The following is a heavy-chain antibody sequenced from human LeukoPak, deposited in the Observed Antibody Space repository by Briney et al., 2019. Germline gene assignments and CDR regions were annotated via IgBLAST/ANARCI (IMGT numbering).Heavy chain of an antibody. CDR3: AKVYYYDSSGYTRPYYYYYMDV. Sequence: SQTLSLTCTVSGGSISSGSYYWSWIRQPAGKGLEWIGRIYTSGSTNYNPSLKSRVTISVDTSKNQFSLKLSSVTAADTAVYYCAKVYYYDSSGYTRPYYYYYMDVWGKGTTVTVSS. CDR2: IYTSGST. J-gene: IGHJ6*03. D-gene: IGHD3-22*01. CDR1: GGSISSGSYY. V-gene: IGHV4-61*02.